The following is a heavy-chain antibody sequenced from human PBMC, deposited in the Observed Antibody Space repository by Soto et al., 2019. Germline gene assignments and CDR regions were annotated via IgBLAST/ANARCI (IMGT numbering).Heavy chain of an antibody. Sequence: SETLSLTCAVSGGSISSGGYSWSWIRQQQGKGREWIGYIYHSGSTYYNPPFKSRVTLSVDRSKNQFSLKLSSVTSADTAVYYCAAGGVLPRYYWGQGTLVTVSS. J-gene: IGHJ4*02. CDR2: IYHSGST. D-gene: IGHD2-15*01. CDR3: AAGGVLPRYY. V-gene: IGHV4-30-2*01. CDR1: GGSISSGGYS.